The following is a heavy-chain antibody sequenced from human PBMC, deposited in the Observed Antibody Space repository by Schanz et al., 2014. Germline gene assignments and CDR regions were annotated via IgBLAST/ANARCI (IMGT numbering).Heavy chain of an antibody. V-gene: IGHV3-11*01. Sequence: VKMVESGGGLVKPGGSLRLSCAASGFIFSDYYMAWIRQAPGKGPEYVSYISSGGTTTYHSDSVKGRFTISRDSAENSLYLQMNSLRAEDTAVYYCARDVPINDYWGQGTPVTVSS. CDR1: GFIFSDYY. D-gene: IGHD2-2*01. CDR2: ISSGGTTT. CDR3: ARDVPINDY. J-gene: IGHJ4*02.